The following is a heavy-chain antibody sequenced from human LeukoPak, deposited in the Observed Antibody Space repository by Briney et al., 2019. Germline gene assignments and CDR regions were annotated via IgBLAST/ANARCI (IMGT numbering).Heavy chain of an antibody. CDR3: ARVDGWELPHY. CDR2: ISYDGSNK. CDR1: GFTFSSYA. V-gene: IGHV3-30*04. Sequence: GGSLRLSCAASGFTFSSYAMHWVRQAPGKGLEWVAVISYDGSNKYYADSVKGRFTISRDNSKNTLYLQMNSLRAEDTAVYYCARVDGWELPHYWGQGTLVTVSS. D-gene: IGHD1-26*01. J-gene: IGHJ4*02.